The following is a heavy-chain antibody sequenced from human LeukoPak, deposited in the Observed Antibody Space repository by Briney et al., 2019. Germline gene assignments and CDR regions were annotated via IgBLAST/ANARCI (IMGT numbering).Heavy chain of an antibody. CDR1: GFTFNIYS. D-gene: IGHD1-26*01. J-gene: IGHJ4*02. CDR2: ISSSSDYI. Sequence: GGSLRLSCAASGFTFNIYSMNWVRQAPGKGLEWVSSISSSSDYIYYADSVKGRFTISRDNARNSLYLQMNSLRAEDTAVYYCARKLGKWDRLSPFDYWGQGTLVTVSS. CDR3: ARKLGKWDRLSPFDY. V-gene: IGHV3-21*01.